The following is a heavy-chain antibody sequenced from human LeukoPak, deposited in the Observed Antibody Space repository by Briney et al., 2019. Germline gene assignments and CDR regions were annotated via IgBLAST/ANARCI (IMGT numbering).Heavy chain of an antibody. CDR3: ARGPHERSGYPDD. J-gene: IGHJ4*02. V-gene: IGHV4-61*02. Sequence: SETLSLTCTVSGGSISSGSYYWSWIRQPAGKGLEWIGRIYTSGSTNYNPSLKSRVTISVDTSKNQFSLKLSSVTAADTAVYYCARGPHERSGYPDDWGQGTLVTVSS. D-gene: IGHD3-22*01. CDR1: GGSISSGSYY. CDR2: IYTSGST.